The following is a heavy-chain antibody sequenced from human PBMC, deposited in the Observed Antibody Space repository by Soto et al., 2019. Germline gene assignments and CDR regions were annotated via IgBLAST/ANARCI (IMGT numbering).Heavy chain of an antibody. J-gene: IGHJ3*02. CDR2: IYYSGST. CDR1: GGSISSSSYY. Sequence: SEILSLTCTVSGGSISSSSYYWGWIRQPPGKGLEWIGSIYYSGSTYYNPSLKSRVTISVDTSKNQFSLKLSSVTAADTAVYYCARQTTPGGLIAVAGDDAFDIWGQGTMVTVSS. D-gene: IGHD6-19*01. V-gene: IGHV4-39*01. CDR3: ARQTTPGGLIAVAGDDAFDI.